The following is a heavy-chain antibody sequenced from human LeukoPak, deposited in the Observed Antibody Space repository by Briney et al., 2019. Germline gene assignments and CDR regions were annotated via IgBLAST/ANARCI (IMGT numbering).Heavy chain of an antibody. CDR2: IYYSGST. D-gene: IGHD5-18*01. CDR1: GGSIISYY. V-gene: IGHV4-59*01. J-gene: IGHJ3*02. Sequence: PSETLSLTCTVSGGSIISYYWSWIRQSPGKGLEWIGYIYYSGSTSYNPSLKSRVTISVDTSKNQFSLKLRSVTTADTAIYYCARYTSMVAFHAHGFDIWGQGTLVTVSS. CDR3: ARYTSMVAFHAHGFDI.